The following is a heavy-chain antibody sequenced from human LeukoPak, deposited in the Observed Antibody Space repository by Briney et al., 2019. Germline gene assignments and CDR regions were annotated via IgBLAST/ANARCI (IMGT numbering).Heavy chain of an antibody. CDR1: GFTFSSYW. D-gene: IGHD7-27*01. J-gene: IGHJ3*02. Sequence: GGSLRLSCAASGFTFSSYWMHWVRQAPGKGLVWVSRINSDGSSTSYADSVKGRFTMSRDNAKNTLYLQMNSLRAEDTAVYYCARSNWVDAFDIWGQGTMVTVSS. CDR2: INSDGSST. V-gene: IGHV3-74*01. CDR3: ARSNWVDAFDI.